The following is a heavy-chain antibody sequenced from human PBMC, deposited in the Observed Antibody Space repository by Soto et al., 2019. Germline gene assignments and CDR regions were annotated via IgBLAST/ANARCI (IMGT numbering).Heavy chain of an antibody. D-gene: IGHD2-2*01. Sequence: QLQLQESGPGLVKPSETLSLTCTVSGGSISSSGYYWGWIRQPPGKGLEWIGSIYYSGSTYYNPSLKSRVTISVDTSKNQFSLKLSSVTAADTAVYYCARDHIVVVPAAPIGPYGMDVWGQGTTVTVSS. J-gene: IGHJ6*02. CDR2: IYYSGST. CDR1: GGSISSSGYY. V-gene: IGHV4-39*02. CDR3: ARDHIVVVPAAPIGPYGMDV.